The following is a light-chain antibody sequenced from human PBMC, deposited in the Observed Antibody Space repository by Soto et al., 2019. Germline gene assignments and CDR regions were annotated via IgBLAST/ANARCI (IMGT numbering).Light chain of an antibody. CDR2: EVS. CDR3: SLHTSSSTYV. J-gene: IGLJ1*01. Sequence: QSALTQPPSVSGSPGQSVTISCTGTSSDVGSYNCVSWYQQTPGTAPKLMIYEVSNRPSGVPDRFSGSKSGKTASLTISGLQAEDEADYYCSLHTSSSTYVFGTGTKLTVL. V-gene: IGLV2-18*01. CDR1: SSDVGSYNC.